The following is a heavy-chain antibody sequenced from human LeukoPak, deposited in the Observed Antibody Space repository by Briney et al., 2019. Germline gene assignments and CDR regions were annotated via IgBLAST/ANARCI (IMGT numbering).Heavy chain of an antibody. CDR2: INHSGST. D-gene: IGHD4-17*01. V-gene: IGHV4-34*01. J-gene: IGHJ2*01. Sequence: PSETLSLTCAVYGGSFSGYYWSWIRQPPGKGLEWIGEINHSGSTNYNPSLKSRVTISVDTSKNQFSLKLSSVTAADTAVYYCALLDYGDYPEYFDLWGRGTLVTVSS. CDR1: GGSFSGYY. CDR3: ALLDYGDYPEYFDL.